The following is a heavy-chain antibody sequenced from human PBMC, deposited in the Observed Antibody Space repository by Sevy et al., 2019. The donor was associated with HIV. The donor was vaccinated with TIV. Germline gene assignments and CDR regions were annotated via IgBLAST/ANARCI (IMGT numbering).Heavy chain of an antibody. Sequence: GGSLRLSCAASGFTFSSYSMNWVRQAPGKGLEWVSYISSSSSTIYYADSVKGRFTISRDNAKNSLYLQMNSLRAEDTAVYYCARRSNPGPSYYDFWSGYYTGWFDTWGQGTLVTVSS. D-gene: IGHD3-3*01. V-gene: IGHV3-48*01. CDR3: ARRSNPGPSYYDFWSGYYTGWFDT. CDR1: GFTFSSYS. J-gene: IGHJ5*02. CDR2: ISSSSSTI.